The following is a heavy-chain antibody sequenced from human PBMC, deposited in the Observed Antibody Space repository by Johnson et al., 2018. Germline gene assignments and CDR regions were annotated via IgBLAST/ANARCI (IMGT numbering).Heavy chain of an antibody. CDR2: LSSSGTTT. D-gene: IGHD2-2*02. J-gene: IGHJ1*01. CDR1: GFTFDCFS. Sequence: VQLVQSGGGLVQPGGSXRLSCAASGFTFDCFSMNWVRQAPGKGLAWCPHLSSSGTTTDYADSVRGRLTTSREDAKNSLYRQVNSLRDEDTAVYFCARGCSYTSCYRTDYFQHWGQGTLVTVSS. V-gene: IGHV3-48*02. CDR3: ARGCSYTSCYRTDYFQH.